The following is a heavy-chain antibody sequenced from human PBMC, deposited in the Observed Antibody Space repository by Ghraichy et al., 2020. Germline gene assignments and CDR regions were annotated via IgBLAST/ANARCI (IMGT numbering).Heavy chain of an antibody. Sequence: ASVKVSCKASGYTFTSYGISWVRQAPGQGLEWMGWISAYNGNTNYAQKLQGRVTMTTDTSTSTAYMELRSLRSDDTAVYYCARSGPVVPAANSNYYYYGMDVWGQGTTVTVSS. D-gene: IGHD2-2*01. CDR1: GYTFTSYG. CDR3: ARSGPVVPAANSNYYYYGMDV. V-gene: IGHV1-18*01. J-gene: IGHJ6*02. CDR2: ISAYNGNT.